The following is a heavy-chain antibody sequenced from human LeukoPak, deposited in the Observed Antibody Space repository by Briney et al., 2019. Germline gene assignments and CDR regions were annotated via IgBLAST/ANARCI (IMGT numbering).Heavy chain of an antibody. CDR2: INWDGGST. CDR1: GFPFDDYA. V-gene: IGHV3-43D*03. Sequence: GGSLRLSCAASGFPFDDYAMHWVRHAPGKGLEWVSLINWDGGSTYYADSVKGRFTIYSDNSKNSLYLQMNSLRAEDTAVYYCATTGSGSYYDYWGQGTLVTVSS. CDR3: ATTGSGSYYDY. J-gene: IGHJ4*02. D-gene: IGHD1-26*01.